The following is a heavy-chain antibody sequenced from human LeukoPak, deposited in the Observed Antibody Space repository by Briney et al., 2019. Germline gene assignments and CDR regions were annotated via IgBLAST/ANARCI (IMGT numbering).Heavy chain of an antibody. D-gene: IGHD3-22*01. CDR3: ARGQWLPVFDF. J-gene: IGHJ4*02. CDR2: VYHSGNT. V-gene: IGHV4-59*08. Sequence: SETLSLTCTVSGGSISSHFWSWIRQPPGKGLEWIGYVYHSGNTYYNTSLKSRVTISVDTSKTQFSLRLTSVTAADTAVYYCARGQWLPVFDFWGQGTLVTVSS. CDR1: GGSISSHF.